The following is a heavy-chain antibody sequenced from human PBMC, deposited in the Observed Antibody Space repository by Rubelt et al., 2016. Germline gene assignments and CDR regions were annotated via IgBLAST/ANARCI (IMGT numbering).Heavy chain of an antibody. CDR2: IYHSGGT. CDR3: ARGAEQWLVLV. V-gene: IGHV4-4*02. D-gene: IGHD6-19*01. Sequence: QVQLQESGPGLVKPSETLSLTCTVSGGSISSSNWWSWVRQPPCKGLEWIGAIYHSGGTNYNPSLKSLVTISVDKAKNQFSLKLSSVTAADTAVYYCARGAEQWLVLVWGQGTLVTVSS. J-gene: IGHJ4*02. CDR1: GGSISSSNW.